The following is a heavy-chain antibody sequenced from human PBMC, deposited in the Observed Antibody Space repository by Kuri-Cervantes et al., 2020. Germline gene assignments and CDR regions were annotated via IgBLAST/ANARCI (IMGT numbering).Heavy chain of an antibody. V-gene: IGHV3-23*01. CDR2: FSNSDGRT. CDR3: TKDGSPGIVGATAG. J-gene: IGHJ4*02. Sequence: WGTLRLSCAASGFPFSYYDMSWVRQAPGRGLEWVSTFSNSDGRTYYADSVKGRFTVSRDNSKNTLDLQMNCLRAEDTAVYYCTKDGSPGIVGATAGWGQGTLVTVSS. D-gene: IGHD1-26*01. CDR1: GFPFSYYD.